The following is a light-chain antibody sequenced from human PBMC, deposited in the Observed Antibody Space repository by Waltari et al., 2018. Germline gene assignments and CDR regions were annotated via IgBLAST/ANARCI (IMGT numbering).Light chain of an antibody. J-gene: IGLJ2*01. CDR3: QSYDSSLSVVV. Sequence: QSILTQPPSVSGAPGQRVTISCTGSSSNIGAPYGVHWYQQLPGTAPKLLIYGNSNRPSGVPDRFSGSKSGTSASLAITGLQAEDEADYYCQSYDSSLSVVVFGGGTKLTVL. V-gene: IGLV1-40*01. CDR1: SSNIGAPYG. CDR2: GNS.